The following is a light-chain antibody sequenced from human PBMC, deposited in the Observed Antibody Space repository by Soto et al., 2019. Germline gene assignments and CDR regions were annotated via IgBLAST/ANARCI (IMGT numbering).Light chain of an antibody. CDR3: QQSYSNPIT. J-gene: IGKJ5*01. CDR2: VAS. V-gene: IGKV1-39*01. CDR1: QSISRY. Sequence: DIQLTQSPSTLSASVGDRVTITCRASQSISRYLHWYQQKPGKAPKLLISVASNLQSGVPSRFSGGGSGTDYTLTISSLKPEDFATYYCQQSYSNPITFGQGTRLEIK.